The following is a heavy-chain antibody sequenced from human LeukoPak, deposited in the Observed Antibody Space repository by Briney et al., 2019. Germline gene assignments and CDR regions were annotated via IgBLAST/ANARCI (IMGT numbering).Heavy chain of an antibody. CDR3: ARTITIYGVPCYFDY. V-gene: IGHV4-31*03. Sequence: SQTLSLTCTVSGGSISSGGFYWTWIRQHPGKGLEWIGYIYNSGSSYYNPSLKSRVTMSVDTSKNQFSLKLRSVTAADTAVYYCARTITIYGVPCYFDYWGQGTLVTVFS. J-gene: IGHJ4*02. CDR2: IYNSGSS. CDR1: GGSISSGGFY. D-gene: IGHD3-3*01.